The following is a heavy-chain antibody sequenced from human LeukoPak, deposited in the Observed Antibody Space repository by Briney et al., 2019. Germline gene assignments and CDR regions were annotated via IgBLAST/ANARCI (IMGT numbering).Heavy chain of an antibody. Sequence: ASVKVSCKASGYTFTGYYMHWVRQAPGQGLEGMGWINPNSGGTNYAQKFQGRVTMTRDTSISTAYMELSRLRSDDTAVYYCARDVFYYDILTGYYNYYYMDVWGKGTTVTVSS. CDR1: GYTFTGYY. J-gene: IGHJ6*03. V-gene: IGHV1-2*02. CDR2: INPNSGGT. D-gene: IGHD3-9*01. CDR3: ARDVFYYDILTGYYNYYYMDV.